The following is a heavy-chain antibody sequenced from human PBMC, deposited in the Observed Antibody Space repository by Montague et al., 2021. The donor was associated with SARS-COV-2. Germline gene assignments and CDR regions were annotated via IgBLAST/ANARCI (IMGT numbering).Heavy chain of an antibody. V-gene: IGHV4-34*01. CDR1: GGSFSGYY. D-gene: IGHD6-13*01. CDR2: INHSGST. Sequence: SETLSLTCAVYGGSFSGYYWSWIRQPPGKGLEWIGEINHSGSTDYNPSLKSRVTISVDTSKNQFSLKLSSVTAEDTAVYYCARDSIAAAGTDYWGQGTLVTVSS. CDR3: ARDSIAAAGTDY. J-gene: IGHJ4*02.